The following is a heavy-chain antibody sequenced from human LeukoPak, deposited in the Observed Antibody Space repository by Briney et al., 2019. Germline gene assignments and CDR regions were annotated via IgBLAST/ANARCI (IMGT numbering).Heavy chain of an antibody. V-gene: IGHV3-74*01. CDR1: GFTFSSYW. J-gene: IGHJ4*02. Sequence: GGTLRLSCAASGFTFSSYWMHWVRQAPGKGLVWVSRINSDGSSTNYADSVKGRFTISRDNAKNTLYLQMNSLRVEDTAVYYCTRVGLTSGSYFSFDYWGQGTLVTVSS. CDR2: INSDGSST. D-gene: IGHD1-26*01. CDR3: TRVGLTSGSYFSFDY.